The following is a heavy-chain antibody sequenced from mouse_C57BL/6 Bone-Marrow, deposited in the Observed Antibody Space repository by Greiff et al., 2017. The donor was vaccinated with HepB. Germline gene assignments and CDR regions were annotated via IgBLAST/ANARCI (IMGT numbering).Heavy chain of an antibody. CDR1: YTFSRRVH. CDR3: SEEYAVYYCASDDYERGVAY. J-gene: IGHJ3*01. V-gene: IGHV1-87*01. D-gene: IGHD2-4*01. CDR2: GQGLEWIG. Sequence: QVQLQQSGPELARPWASVKISCQAFYTFSRRVHFAIRDTNYWMQWVKQRPGQGLEWIGALYPGNGDTSYNQKFKGKATLTAEKSSSTAYMQLSSVTSEEYAVYYCASDDYERGVAYWGQGTLVTVSA.